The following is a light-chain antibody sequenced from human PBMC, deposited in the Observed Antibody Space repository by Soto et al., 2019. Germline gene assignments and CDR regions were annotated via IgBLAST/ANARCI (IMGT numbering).Light chain of an antibody. J-gene: IGKJ4*01. Sequence: DIKMNQSPSTLSASVGDRVTITCRASQSISSWLAWYQQKPGKAPKLLIYDASNLETGVPSRFSGSGSGTDFTLTISSLQPEDIATYYCQQYDNLRRTFGGGTKV. CDR1: QSISSW. CDR2: DAS. V-gene: IGKV1-33*01. CDR3: QQYDNLRRT.